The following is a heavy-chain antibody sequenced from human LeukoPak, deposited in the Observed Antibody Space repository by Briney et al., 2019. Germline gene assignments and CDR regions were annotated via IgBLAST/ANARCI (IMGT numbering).Heavy chain of an antibody. Sequence: GGSLRLSCAVSGFTVSSNYMSWVRQAPGKGLEWVSVIYSGGTTYYADSVKGRFTISRDNSKNTVYLQMNSLRAEDTAVYYCARGLYYYDSSGYLYYWGQGTLVTVSS. CDR3: ARGLYYYDSSGYLYY. D-gene: IGHD3-22*01. V-gene: IGHV3-53*01. J-gene: IGHJ4*02. CDR1: GFTVSSNY. CDR2: IYSGGTT.